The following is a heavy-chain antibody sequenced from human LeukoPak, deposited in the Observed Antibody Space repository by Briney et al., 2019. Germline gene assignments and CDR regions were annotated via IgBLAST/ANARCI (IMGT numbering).Heavy chain of an antibody. Sequence: PGGSLRLSCVASGFTFSDYAMTWVRQAPGQGLEWVSGISGSGSYAYYAGSVKGRFTIARDNSKNTLYLQMNSLRVDDTAVYYCAKVSASNERFFDSGSFDYWGQGTLVTVSS. V-gene: IGHV3-23*01. J-gene: IGHJ4*02. CDR1: GFTFSDYA. CDR3: AKVSASNERFFDSGSFDY. D-gene: IGHD3-9*01. CDR2: ISGSGSYA.